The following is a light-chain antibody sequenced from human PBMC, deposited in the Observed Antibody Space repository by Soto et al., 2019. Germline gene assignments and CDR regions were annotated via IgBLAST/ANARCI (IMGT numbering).Light chain of an antibody. CDR1: QSVSSY. CDR3: QQYNNWPPT. V-gene: IGKV3D-15*01. J-gene: IGKJ1*01. CDR2: DTS. Sequence: IVLTQSPATLSVAPGERSXLXXXASQSVSSYLAWYQQKPGQAPRLLIYDTSNRATGIPARFSGSGSGTEFTLTISSLQSEDFAVYYCQQYNNWPPTFGQGTKVDIK.